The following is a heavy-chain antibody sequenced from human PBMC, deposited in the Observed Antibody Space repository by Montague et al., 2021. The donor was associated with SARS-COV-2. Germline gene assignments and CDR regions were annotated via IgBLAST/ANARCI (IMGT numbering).Heavy chain of an antibody. CDR3: AKDLFCSGGDCYFYGMDL. CDR1: GFTFSTYA. D-gene: IGHD2-15*01. CDR2: ISGSGDKT. V-gene: IGHV3-23*01. J-gene: IGHJ6*02. Sequence: SLRLSCEASGFTFSTYAMSWVRRAPGKGLEWVSAISGSGDKTYYXDSXKGRFTISRDNSKNTVSLQMNSLRVEDTAVYYCAKDLFCSGGDCYFYGMDLWGQGTTVTVSS.